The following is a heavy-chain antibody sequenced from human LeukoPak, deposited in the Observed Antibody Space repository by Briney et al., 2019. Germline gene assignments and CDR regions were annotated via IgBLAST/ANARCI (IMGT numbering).Heavy chain of an antibody. D-gene: IGHD2-2*01. J-gene: IGHJ4*02. CDR1: GGTFSSYA. Sequence: SVKVSCKASGGTFSSYAISWVRQAPGQGLEWMGGIIPIFGTANYAQKFQGRVTITADKSTSTAYMELSSLSAEDTAVYYCARYLIYCSSTSCTRGNFDYWGQGTLVTVSS. CDR2: IIPIFGTA. CDR3: ARYLIYCSSTSCTRGNFDY. V-gene: IGHV1-69*06.